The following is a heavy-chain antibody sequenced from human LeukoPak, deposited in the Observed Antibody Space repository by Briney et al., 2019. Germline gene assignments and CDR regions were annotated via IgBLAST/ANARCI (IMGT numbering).Heavy chain of an antibody. V-gene: IGHV3-48*04. CDR2: ISSSSSTI. Sequence: GGSLRLSCAASGFTFSSYSMNWVRQAPGKGLEWVSYISSSSSTIYYADSVKGRFTISRDNAKNSLYLQMNSLRAEDTAVYYCAREARLRYFDWFGSGGYDAFDIWGQGTMVTVSS. D-gene: IGHD3-9*01. CDR3: AREARLRYFDWFGSGGYDAFDI. J-gene: IGHJ3*02. CDR1: GFTFSSYS.